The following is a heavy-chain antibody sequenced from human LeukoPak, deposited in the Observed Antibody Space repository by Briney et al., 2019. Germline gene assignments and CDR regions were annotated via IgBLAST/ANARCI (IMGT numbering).Heavy chain of an antibody. V-gene: IGHV3-30*04. CDR2: ISYDGSNK. Sequence: PGGSLRLSCAASGFTFSSYAMHWVRQAPGKGLEWVAVISYDGSNKYHADSVKGRFTISRDNSKNTLYLQMNSLRAEDTAVYYCARESGRLDYWGQGTLVTVSS. J-gene: IGHJ4*02. CDR3: ARESGRLDY. CDR1: GFTFSSYA. D-gene: IGHD3-3*01.